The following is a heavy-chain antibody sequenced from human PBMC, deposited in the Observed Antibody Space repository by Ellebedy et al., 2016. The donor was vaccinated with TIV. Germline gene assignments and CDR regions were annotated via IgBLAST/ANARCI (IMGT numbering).Heavy chain of an antibody. CDR2: ISHTGSRT. Sequence: PGGSLRLSCAASGFTFSSYAMSWVRQAPGKGLEWVSTISHTGSRTYYADSVEGRFTISRDNSKKTLYLQMNSLRVEDTAVYYCASDWRMDRGIIKSVSDFWGQGILVTVSS. CDR3: ASDWRMDRGIIKSVSDF. V-gene: IGHV3-23*01. CDR1: GFTFSSYA. D-gene: IGHD3-10*01. J-gene: IGHJ4*02.